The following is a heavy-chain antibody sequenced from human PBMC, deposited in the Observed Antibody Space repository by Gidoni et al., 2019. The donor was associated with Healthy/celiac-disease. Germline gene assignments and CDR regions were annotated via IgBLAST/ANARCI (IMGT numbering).Heavy chain of an antibody. J-gene: IGHJ3*02. D-gene: IGHD6-19*01. CDR2: IYPGNVDT. Sequence: EVQLVQSGAEVKTPGESLKLSCKGSGYSFTSYWIGWVRQMPGKGLEWMGIIYPGNVDTRYSPSFKGKGTIAADKSISTAYLQWSSLKASDTAMYYCARYVNGYSSGWVDDAFDIWGQGTMVTVSS. CDR1: GYSFTSYW. CDR3: ARYVNGYSSGWVDDAFDI. V-gene: IGHV5-51*01.